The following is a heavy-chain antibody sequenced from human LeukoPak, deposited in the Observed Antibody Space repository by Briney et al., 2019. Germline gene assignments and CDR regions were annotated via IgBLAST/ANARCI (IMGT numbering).Heavy chain of an antibody. Sequence: ASVKVSCKASGYTFTSYGISWVRQAPGQGLEWMGWISAYNGNTNYAQKLQGRVTMTTDTSTSTAYMELRSLRSDDTAVYYCARSQGSGWYTTLLYFDYWGQGTLVTVSS. CDR3: ARSQGSGWYTTLLYFDY. V-gene: IGHV1-18*01. CDR2: ISAYNGNT. D-gene: IGHD6-19*01. CDR1: GYTFTSYG. J-gene: IGHJ4*02.